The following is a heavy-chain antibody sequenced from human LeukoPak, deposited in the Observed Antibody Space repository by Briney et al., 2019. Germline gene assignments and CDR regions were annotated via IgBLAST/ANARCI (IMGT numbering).Heavy chain of an antibody. Sequence: QAGGSLRLSCAASGFTFSSYAMSWVRQAPGTGLEWVSAISGSGGGTFYADSVKGRFTVSRDNSKNMLFLEMNRLRAEDTAVYYCAKDPNYYYYMDVWGKGTTVIVSS. CDR1: GFTFSSYA. CDR2: ISGSGGGT. J-gene: IGHJ6*03. V-gene: IGHV3-23*01. CDR3: AKDPNYYYYMDV.